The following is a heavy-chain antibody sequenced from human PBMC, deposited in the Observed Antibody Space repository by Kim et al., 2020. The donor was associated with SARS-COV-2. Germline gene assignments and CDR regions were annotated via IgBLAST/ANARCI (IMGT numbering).Heavy chain of an antibody. J-gene: IGHJ4*02. V-gene: IGHV3-23*01. Sequence: GGSLRLSCAASEFTFSSYAMSWVRQAPGKGLEWVAAIIGSGGGTYYADSVKGRFTISRDNSKKTLYLQMNSLRAEDTAVYYCAKAARITMVRGVIETSDYWGQGTLVSVSS. CDR1: EFTFSSYA. CDR3: AKAARITMVRGVIETSDY. D-gene: IGHD3-10*01. CDR2: IIGSGGGT.